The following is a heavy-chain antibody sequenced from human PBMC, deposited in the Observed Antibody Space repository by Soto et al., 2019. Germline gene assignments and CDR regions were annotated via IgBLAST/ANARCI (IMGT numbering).Heavy chain of an antibody. CDR3: ARVVMNYYYYGMDV. J-gene: IGHJ6*02. Sequence: SGTLSLTCVYSGGSFSGHYWSWIRQPPGKGLEWLGEINHSGRTNYNPSLNGRVTIAVDTSKNQFSLKLSSVIAADKAGYYCARVVMNYYYYGMDVWGQGPTVTVSS. CDR1: GGSFSGHY. V-gene: IGHV4-34*01. D-gene: IGHD3-16*02. CDR2: INHSGRT.